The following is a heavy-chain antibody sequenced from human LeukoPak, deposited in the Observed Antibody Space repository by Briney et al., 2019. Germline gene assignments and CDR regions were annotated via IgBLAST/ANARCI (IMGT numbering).Heavy chain of an antibody. CDR2: INPNSGGT. J-gene: IGHJ3*02. D-gene: IGHD3-22*01. Sequence: ASVKVSCKASVYTFTGYYMHWVRQAPGQGREWMGRINPNSGGTNYAHKFQGRVTMTRDTSISTAYRELSRLRSDDTAVYYCARDRVYGYYYDSSGYSVYAFDIWGQGTMVTVSS. CDR3: ARDRVYGYYYDSSGYSVYAFDI. V-gene: IGHV1-2*06. CDR1: VYTFTGYY.